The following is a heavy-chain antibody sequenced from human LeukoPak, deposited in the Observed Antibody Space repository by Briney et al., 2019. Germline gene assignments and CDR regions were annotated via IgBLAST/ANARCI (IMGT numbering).Heavy chain of an antibody. CDR2: IWYDGSNK. CDR3: ARDLRTFGDIVVVVAATQHNYYYYGMDV. Sequence: GGPLRLSCAACGFTFSSYGMHWLRQAPGKGVEWVAVIWYDGSNKYYADSVKGRFTISRDNYKNTLYLQMNSLRAEDTAVYYCARDLRTFGDIVVVVAATQHNYYYYGMDVWGQGTTVTVSS. CDR1: GFTFSSYG. J-gene: IGHJ6*02. V-gene: IGHV3-33*01. D-gene: IGHD2-15*01.